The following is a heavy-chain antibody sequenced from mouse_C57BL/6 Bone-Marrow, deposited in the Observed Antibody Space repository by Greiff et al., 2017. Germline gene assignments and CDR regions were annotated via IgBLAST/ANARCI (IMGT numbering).Heavy chain of an antibody. CDR2: ISSGGSYT. J-gene: IGHJ4*01. V-gene: IGHV5-6*02. Sequence: EVKLVESGGDLVKPGGSLKLSCAASGLTFSSYGMSWVRQTPDKRLEWVATISSGGSYTYYPDSVKGRFTISRDNAKNTLYLQMSSLKSEDTAMYYCARHEDYYSNYDYYAMDYWGQGTSVTVSS. CDR3: ARHEDYYSNYDYYAMDY. CDR1: GLTFSSYG. D-gene: IGHD2-5*01.